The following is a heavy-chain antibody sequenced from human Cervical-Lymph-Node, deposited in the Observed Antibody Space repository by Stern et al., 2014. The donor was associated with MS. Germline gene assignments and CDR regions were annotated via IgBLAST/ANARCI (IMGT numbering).Heavy chain of an antibody. J-gene: IGHJ3*01. Sequence: QVQLQQWGAGLLRPSETLSLTCAVQGASFSDNYWSWIRQTPGKGLEWIGEINSSGGTHYNPSLMSRATLSVDPSRNQFSLKLSSLTAADTAMYYCARERKVERSSRLLVSFDVWGQGTLVTASS. D-gene: IGHD1-1*01. CDR2: INSSGGT. CDR1: GASFSDNY. V-gene: IGHV4-34*01. CDR3: ARERKVERSSRLLVSFDV.